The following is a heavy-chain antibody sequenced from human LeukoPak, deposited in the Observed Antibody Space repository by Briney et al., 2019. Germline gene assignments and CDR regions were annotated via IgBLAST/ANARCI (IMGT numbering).Heavy chain of an antibody. V-gene: IGHV4-61*02. CDR1: GGSISSGDYY. D-gene: IGHD3-3*01. Sequence: SETLSLTCTVSGGSISSGDYYWSWIRQSAGKGLEWIGRIYASGSTNYNPSLKSRVTISVDTSKNQFSLKLSSVTAADTAVYYCARSGYSNFDYWGQGTLVTVSP. CDR2: IYASGST. J-gene: IGHJ4*02. CDR3: ARSGYSNFDY.